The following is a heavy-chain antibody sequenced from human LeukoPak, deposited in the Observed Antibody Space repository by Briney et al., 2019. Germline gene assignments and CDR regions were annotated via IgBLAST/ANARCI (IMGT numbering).Heavy chain of an antibody. D-gene: IGHD3-3*01. Sequence: GGSLRLSCAASGFNFSSYNVNWVRQAPGKGLEWVSSISSSSSYIYYADSVKGRFTISRDNAKNSLYLQMNSLRAGDTAVYYCVRTLFFGVPLNCFDPWGQGTLVTVSS. J-gene: IGHJ5*02. CDR2: ISSSSSYI. CDR3: VRTLFFGVPLNCFDP. V-gene: IGHV3-21*01. CDR1: GFNFSSYN.